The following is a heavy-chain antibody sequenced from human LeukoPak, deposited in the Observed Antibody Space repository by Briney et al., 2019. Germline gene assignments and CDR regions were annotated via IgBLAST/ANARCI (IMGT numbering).Heavy chain of an antibody. CDR2: IYYSGST. CDR3: ARGCGGRGWLFPKYYYYYYYMDV. D-gene: IGHD3-22*01. J-gene: IGHJ6*03. CDR1: GGSISSYY. Sequence: KPSETLSLTCTVSGGSISSYYWSWIRQPPGKGLEWIGYIYYSGSTNYNPSLKSRVTISVDTSKNQFSLKLSSVTAADTAVYYCARGCGGRGWLFPKYYYYYYYMDVWGKGTTVTISS. V-gene: IGHV4-59*01.